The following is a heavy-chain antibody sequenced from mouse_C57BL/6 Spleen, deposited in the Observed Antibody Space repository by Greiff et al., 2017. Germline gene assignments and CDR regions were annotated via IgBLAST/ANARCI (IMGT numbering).Heavy chain of an antibody. D-gene: IGHD2-1*01. CDR2: ISSGGSYT. J-gene: IGHJ1*03. CDR3: ARHNGNYGYFDV. Sequence: EVKLVESGGDLVKPGGSLKLSCAASGFTFSSYGMSWVRQTPDKRLEWVATISSGGSYTYYPDSVKGRFTISRDNAKNTLYLQMSSLKSEDTAMYYCARHNGNYGYFDVWGTGTTVTVSS. CDR1: GFTFSSYG. V-gene: IGHV5-6*01.